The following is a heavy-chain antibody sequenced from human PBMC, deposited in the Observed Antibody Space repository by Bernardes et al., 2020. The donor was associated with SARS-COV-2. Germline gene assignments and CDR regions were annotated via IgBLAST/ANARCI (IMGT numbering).Heavy chain of an antibody. V-gene: IGHV4-34*01. Sequence: SETLSLTCAVYGGSFSGYYWSWIRQPPGKGLEWLGEINHSGSTNYNPSLKSRVTISVDTSKNQFSLKLSSVTAADTAVYYCARATVQSYMDVWGKGTTVTVSS. CDR1: GGSFSGYY. CDR3: ARATVQSYMDV. D-gene: IGHD4-4*01. CDR2: INHSGST. J-gene: IGHJ6*03.